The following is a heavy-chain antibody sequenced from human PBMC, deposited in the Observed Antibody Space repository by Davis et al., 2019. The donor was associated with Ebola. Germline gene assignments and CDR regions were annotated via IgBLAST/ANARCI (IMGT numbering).Heavy chain of an antibody. J-gene: IGHJ6*02. CDR3: ARTPYCSGGSCFYYYYYGMDV. CDR2: INHSGST. Sequence: SETLSLTCTVSGGSISSGGYYWSWIRQPPGKGLEWIGEINHSGSTNYNPSLKSRVTISVDTFKNQFSLKLSSVTAADTAVYYCARTPYCSGGSCFYYYYYGMDVWGQGTTVTVSS. D-gene: IGHD2-15*01. CDR1: GGSISSGGYY. V-gene: IGHV4-39*07.